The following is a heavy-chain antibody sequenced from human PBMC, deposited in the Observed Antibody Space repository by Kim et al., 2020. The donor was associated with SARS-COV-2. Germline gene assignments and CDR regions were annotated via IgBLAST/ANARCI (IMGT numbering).Heavy chain of an antibody. CDR3: VKREIVYSGSYFDY. Sequence: DSVKGRFTITRENSKNTLYLQMSSLRAEDTAVYYCVKREIVYSGSYFDYWCQGTLVAVSS. V-gene: IGHV3-64D*09. J-gene: IGHJ4*02. D-gene: IGHD5-12*01.